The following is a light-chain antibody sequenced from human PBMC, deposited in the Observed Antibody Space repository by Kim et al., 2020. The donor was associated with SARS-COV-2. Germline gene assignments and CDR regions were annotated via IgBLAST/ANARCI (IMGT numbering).Light chain of an antibody. J-gene: IGLJ3*02. CDR2: TYN. Sequence: LTQPPSASGTPGQRVTISCSGSSSNIGSNTINWYQQLPGTAPKLLIYTYNQRPSGVPDRFSGSKSGTSASLAISGLQSEDEADYYCAAWDDSLNGWVFGGGTKLAVL. V-gene: IGLV1-44*01. CDR1: SSNIGSNT. CDR3: AAWDDSLNGWV.